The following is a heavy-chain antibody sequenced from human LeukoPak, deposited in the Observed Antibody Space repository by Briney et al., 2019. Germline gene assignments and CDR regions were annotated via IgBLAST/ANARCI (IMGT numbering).Heavy chain of an antibody. CDR1: GFTFSSYW. V-gene: IGHV3-74*01. Sequence: GGSLRLSCAASGFTFSSYWMHWVRQAPGKGLVWVSRINTDGSSTSYADSVKGRFTISRDNAKNTLYLQMNSLRAEDTAVYYCAREPDAGITGTTRDTFDIWGQGTMVTVSS. J-gene: IGHJ3*02. D-gene: IGHD1-20*01. CDR2: INTDGSST. CDR3: AREPDAGITGTTRDTFDI.